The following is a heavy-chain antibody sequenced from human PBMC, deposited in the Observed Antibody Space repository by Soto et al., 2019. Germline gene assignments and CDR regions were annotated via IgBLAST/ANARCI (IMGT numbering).Heavy chain of an antibody. J-gene: IGHJ4*02. D-gene: IGHD4-4*01. CDR1: GFTFSHFA. CDR3: AGWGGHDYNY. V-gene: IGHV3-7*03. CDR2: INPDGNVG. Sequence: SLRLSCASSGFTFSHFAMNWVRHSPGKGLEWVANINPDGNVGTYVDSVRGRFTTSRDNAKNSLYLQMNSLRADDTAVYFCAGWGGHDYNYWGQGIMVTVSS.